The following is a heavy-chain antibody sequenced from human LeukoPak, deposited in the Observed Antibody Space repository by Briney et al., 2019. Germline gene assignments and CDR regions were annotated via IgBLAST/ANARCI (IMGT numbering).Heavy chain of an antibody. CDR2: MKQDGSDK. V-gene: IGHV3-7*01. J-gene: IGHJ3*02. D-gene: IGHD3-10*01. Sequence: ETLSLTCAVSGYSISSGYYWGWIRQPPGKGLEWVANMKQDGSDKYYVDSVKGRSTISRDNAKKSLYLQMNSLRAEDTAVYYCARDGGVGFDIWGQGTMVTVSS. CDR3: ARDGGVGFDI. CDR1: GYSISSGYY.